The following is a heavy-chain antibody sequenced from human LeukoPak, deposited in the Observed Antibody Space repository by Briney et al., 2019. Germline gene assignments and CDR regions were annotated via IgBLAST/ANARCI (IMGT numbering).Heavy chain of an antibody. J-gene: IGHJ3*02. Sequence: GGSLRLSSEASGFTFSSYSMDWVRQAPGKGLEWVSAISGSGGSTYYADSVKGRFTISRDNSKNTLYLQMNSLRAEDTAVYYCAKGVAHDAFDIWGQGTMVTVSS. CDR3: AKGVAHDAFDI. V-gene: IGHV3-23*01. CDR1: GFTFSSYS. CDR2: ISGSGGST.